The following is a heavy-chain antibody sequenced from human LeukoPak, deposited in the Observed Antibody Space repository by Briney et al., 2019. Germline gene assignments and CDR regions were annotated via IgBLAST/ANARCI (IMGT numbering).Heavy chain of an antibody. CDR2: IYHSGST. Sequence: PSGTLSLTCAVSGGSISSSNWWSWVRQPPGKGLEWIGEIYHSGSTNYNPSLKSRVTISVDKSKNQFSLKLSSVTAADTAVYYCARGPVVVGAKGAFDIWGQGTMVTVSS. J-gene: IGHJ3*02. CDR1: GGSISSSNW. D-gene: IGHD1-26*01. V-gene: IGHV4-4*02. CDR3: ARGPVVVGAKGAFDI.